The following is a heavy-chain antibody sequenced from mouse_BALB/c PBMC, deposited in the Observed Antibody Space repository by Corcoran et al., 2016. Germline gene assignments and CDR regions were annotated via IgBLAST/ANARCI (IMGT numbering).Heavy chain of an antibody. CDR2: IDPENGNT. CDR3: ARYYGNYYLDY. D-gene: IGHD2-1*01. Sequence: EVQLQQSGAELVRPGALVKLSCKASGFNIKDYYMHWVKQRPEQGLEWIGWIDPENGNTIYDPKFQGKASITADTSSNTAYLQLSSLTSEDTAVYYCARYYGNYYLDYWGQGTTLTVSS. CDR1: GFNIKDYY. V-gene: IGHV14-1*02. J-gene: IGHJ2*01.